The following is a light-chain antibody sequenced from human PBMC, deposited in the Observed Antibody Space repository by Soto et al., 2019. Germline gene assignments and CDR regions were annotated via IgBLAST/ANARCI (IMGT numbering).Light chain of an antibody. CDR2: EVS. Sequence: QSLLTQPPSASGSPGQSVTISCTGTSSDVGAYNYVSWYQQLPGKAPKLIIYEVSKRPSGVPDRFSGSKSGNTASLTVSGLQAEDEADYYCTSYAGTYSFFYVFGTGTKSPS. J-gene: IGLJ1*01. CDR3: TSYAGTYSFFYV. CDR1: SSDVGAYNY. V-gene: IGLV2-8*01.